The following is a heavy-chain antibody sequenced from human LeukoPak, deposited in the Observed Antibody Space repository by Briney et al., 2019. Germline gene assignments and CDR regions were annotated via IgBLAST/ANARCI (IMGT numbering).Heavy chain of an antibody. D-gene: IGHD1-26*01. CDR3: AIGQVGARGAFGI. Sequence: PSETLSLTYTDSGGSISSSSYYWGWIRQPPGKGLERIGSIYYSGSTYYNPSLKSRVTISVDTSKNQFSLKLSSVTAADTAVYYCAIGQVGARGAFGIWGQGTMVTVSS. CDR2: IYYSGST. CDR1: GGSISSSSYY. V-gene: IGHV4-39*07. J-gene: IGHJ3*02.